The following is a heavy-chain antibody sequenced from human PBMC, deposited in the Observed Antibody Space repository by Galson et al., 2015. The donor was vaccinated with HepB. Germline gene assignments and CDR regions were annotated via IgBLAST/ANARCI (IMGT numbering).Heavy chain of an antibody. CDR3: ARLRSTSTSWYFDY. Sequence: QSGAEVKEPGESLKISCKGSGYSFTNYWIGWVRQMPGKGLESMGIIYPGDSDIRYSPSFKGQVTMSADKSISTAYLQWSSLKASDTAMYYCARLRSTSTSWYFDYWGQGTLVTVSS. CDR2: IYPGDSDI. V-gene: IGHV5-51*01. D-gene: IGHD2-2*01. CDR1: GYSFTNYW. J-gene: IGHJ4*02.